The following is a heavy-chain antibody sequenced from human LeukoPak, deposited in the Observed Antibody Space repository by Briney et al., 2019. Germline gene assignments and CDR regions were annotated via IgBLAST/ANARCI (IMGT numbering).Heavy chain of an antibody. CDR3: ARESRLRFLEWLPGY. D-gene: IGHD3-3*01. J-gene: IGHJ4*02. V-gene: IGHV1-69*04. CDR2: IIPILGIA. CDR1: GGTFSSYA. Sequence: SVKVSCKASGGTFSSYAISWVRQAPGQGLEWMGRIIPILGIANYAQKFQGKVTITADKSTSTAYMELSSLRSEDTAVYYCARESRLRFLEWLPGYWGQGTLVTVSS.